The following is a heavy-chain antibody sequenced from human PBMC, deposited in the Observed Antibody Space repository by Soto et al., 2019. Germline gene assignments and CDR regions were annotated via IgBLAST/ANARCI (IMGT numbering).Heavy chain of an antibody. CDR1: GGSFSNFG. D-gene: IGHD5-12*01. J-gene: IGHJ4*02. CDR2: IVPVFGRP. Sequence: ASVKVSCKASGGSFSNFGISWVRQAPGQGLEWMGGIVPVFGRPNYAQRFRGRLTITADESTSTGYMEPISLRSDDTAVYYCAREGSGYSFWGQGTQVTVSS. V-gene: IGHV1-69*13. CDR3: AREGSGYSF.